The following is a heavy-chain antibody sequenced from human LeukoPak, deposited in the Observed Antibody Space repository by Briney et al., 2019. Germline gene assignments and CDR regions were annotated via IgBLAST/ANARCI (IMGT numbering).Heavy chain of an antibody. CDR3: ARVARKSIAARHFDY. D-gene: IGHD6-6*01. Sequence: PSETLSLTCAVYGGSFSGYYWSWIRQPPGKGLEWIGEINHSGSTNYNPSLKSRVTISVDTSKNQFSLKLSSVTAADTAVYYCARVARKSIAARHFDYWGQGTLVTVSS. V-gene: IGHV4-34*01. J-gene: IGHJ4*02. CDR1: GGSFSGYY. CDR2: INHSGST.